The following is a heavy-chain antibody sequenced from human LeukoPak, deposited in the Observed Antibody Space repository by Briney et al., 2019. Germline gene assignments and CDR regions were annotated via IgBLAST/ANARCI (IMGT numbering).Heavy chain of an antibody. D-gene: IGHD3-9*01. J-gene: IGHJ3*02. CDR3: ARDYPLVLRYFDWLLGGAFDI. Sequence: GRSLRLSCAASRFTFSSYGMHWVRQAPGKGLEWVAVIWYDGSNKYYADSVKGRFTISRDNSKNTLYLQMNSLRAEDTAVYYCARDYPLVLRYFDWLLGGAFDIWGQGTMVTVSS. CDR1: RFTFSSYG. CDR2: IWYDGSNK. V-gene: IGHV3-33*01.